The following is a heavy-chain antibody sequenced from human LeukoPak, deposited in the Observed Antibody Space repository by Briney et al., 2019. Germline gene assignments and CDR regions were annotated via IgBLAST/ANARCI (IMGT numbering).Heavy chain of an antibody. CDR3: ARRPSVYGVVIKYYFDY. J-gene: IGHJ4*02. CDR2: IYYSGST. CDR1: GGSISSYY. D-gene: IGHD3-3*01. V-gene: IGHV4-59*08. Sequence: SETLSLTCTVSGGSISSYYWSWIRQPPGKGLEWIGYIYYSGSTNYNPSLKSRVTISVDTSKNQFSLKLSSVTAADTAVYYCARRPSVYGVVIKYYFDYWGQGTLVTVSS.